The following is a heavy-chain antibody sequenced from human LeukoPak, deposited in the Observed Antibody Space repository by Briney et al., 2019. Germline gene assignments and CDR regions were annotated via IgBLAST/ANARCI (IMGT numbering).Heavy chain of an antibody. CDR2: INHSRIT. V-gene: IGHV4-34*01. CDR1: GAPFSGYW. J-gene: IGHJ4*02. CDR3: ATTSCH. D-gene: IGHD2-2*01. Sequence: SETLSLTCAVYGAPFSGYWWYWIRQPPGKGLEWIGEINHSRITNYNPSLKSRVSISVDTSKNQFSLKLSSVTAADTAVYYCATTSCHWGQGTLVTVSS.